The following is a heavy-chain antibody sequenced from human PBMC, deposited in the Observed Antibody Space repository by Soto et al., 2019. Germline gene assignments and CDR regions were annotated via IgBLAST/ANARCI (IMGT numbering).Heavy chain of an antibody. J-gene: IGHJ4*02. V-gene: IGHV1-2*02. CDR2: INPNSGDT. Sequence: ASVKVSCKASGYTFIDFFIHWVRQGPGQGLEWMGWINPNSGDTNYAQSFQGRVAMTRDTSVTTAFMELNSLRPDDTAVYFCARGALSGFFIYWGQGALVTVSS. CDR1: GYTFIDFF. D-gene: IGHD3-3*01. CDR3: ARGALSGFFIY.